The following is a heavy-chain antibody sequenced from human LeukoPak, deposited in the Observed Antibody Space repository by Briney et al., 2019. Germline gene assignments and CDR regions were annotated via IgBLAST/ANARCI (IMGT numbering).Heavy chain of an antibody. CDR3: ARGYSSSWYLD. CDR2: ISSSSSFI. CDR1: EFNFSSYS. J-gene: IGHJ4*02. D-gene: IGHD6-13*01. Sequence: PGGSLRLSCAGSEFNFSSYSMSWVRQAPWKGLEFVSSISSSSSFIYYADSVKGRFTISRDNAKKSLSLQMNSLRADDTAVYYCARGYSSSWYLDWGQGTLVTVSS. V-gene: IGHV3-21*01.